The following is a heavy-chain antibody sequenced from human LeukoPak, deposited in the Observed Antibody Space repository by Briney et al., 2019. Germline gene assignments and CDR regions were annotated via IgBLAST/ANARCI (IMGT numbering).Heavy chain of an antibody. Sequence: SGGSLRLSCAASAFGPNAYNMNGFRKVQGKGLEWVSSISYTGTYIYYADSVKGRFTISRDNAQNSLYLRMNNLRAEDTAIYYCVRDRGTYRPIDYWGQGTLVTVSS. CDR1: AFGPNAYN. D-gene: IGHD1-26*01. J-gene: IGHJ4*02. CDR3: VRDRGTYRPIDY. V-gene: IGHV3-21*04. CDR2: ISYTGTYI.